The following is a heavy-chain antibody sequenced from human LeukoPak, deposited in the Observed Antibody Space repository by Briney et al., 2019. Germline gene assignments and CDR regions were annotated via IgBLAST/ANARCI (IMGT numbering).Heavy chain of an antibody. V-gene: IGHV1-2*02. J-gene: IGHJ6*02. CDR1: GYTFTGYY. Sequence: ASVKVSCKASGYTFTGYYMHWVRQAPGQGLEWMGWINPNGGGTNYAQKFQGRVTMTRDTSISTAYMELSRLRPDDTAVYYCARADYYGSGSYGMDVWGQGTTVTVSS. D-gene: IGHD3-10*01. CDR2: INPNGGGT. CDR3: ARADYYGSGSYGMDV.